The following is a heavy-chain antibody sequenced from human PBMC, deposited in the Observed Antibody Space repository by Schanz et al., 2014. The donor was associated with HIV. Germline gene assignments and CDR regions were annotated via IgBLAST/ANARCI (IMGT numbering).Heavy chain of an antibody. D-gene: IGHD2-15*01. V-gene: IGHV3-23*05. Sequence: EVRLLESGGGLVQPGGSLRLSCAAFGFTFSSDAMSWVRQAPGKGLEWVSAVTNSGSYVNYADSVKGRFTMSRDNSKNTLSLQMDSLRVDDTAIYYCAKRSGRSFGYFDSWGQGLLVTVSS. CDR3: AKRSGRSFGYFDS. CDR2: VTNSGSYV. CDR1: GFTFSSDA. J-gene: IGHJ4*02.